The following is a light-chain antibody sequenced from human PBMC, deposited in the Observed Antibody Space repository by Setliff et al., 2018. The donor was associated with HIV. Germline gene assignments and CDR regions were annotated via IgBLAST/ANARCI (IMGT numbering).Light chain of an antibody. J-gene: IGLJ2*01. V-gene: IGLV2-23*02. CDR1: SSDIGDYES. CDR2: DVT. Sequence: LTQPASVSGSPAQSITISCTGSSSDIGDYESVSWYQQHPGEVPKLIIYDVTKRPSGISNRFSASKSGNTASLTISGLQAEDEARYYCSSYAGSDTWIFGGGTKVTVL. CDR3: SSYAGSDTWI.